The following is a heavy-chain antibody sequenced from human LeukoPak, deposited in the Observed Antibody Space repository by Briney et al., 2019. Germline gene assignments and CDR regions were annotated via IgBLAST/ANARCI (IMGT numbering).Heavy chain of an antibody. D-gene: IGHD3-10*01. CDR1: GASISSYY. CDR3: ARAYYYGSGSYLY. J-gene: IGHJ4*02. CDR2: IYYSGRT. V-gene: IGHV4-59*12. Sequence: SETLSLTCTVSGASISSYYWSWIRQSPGKGLEWIGYIYYSGRTNYNPSLKSRVTISVDTSKNQFSLKLSSVTAADTAVYYCARAYYYGSGSYLYWGQGTLVTVSS.